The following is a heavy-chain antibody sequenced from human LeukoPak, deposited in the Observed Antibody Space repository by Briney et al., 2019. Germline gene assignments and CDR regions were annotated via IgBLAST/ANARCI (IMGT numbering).Heavy chain of an antibody. Sequence: GGSLRLSCAAFGLTLSGYWMHWVRQAPGKGLVWVSHINSDGTNTRYADSVKGRFTISRDNARNTLYLQMRSLRADDTAVYYCARIGSNAALDYWGQGALVTVSS. CDR3: ARIGSNAALDY. J-gene: IGHJ4*02. CDR2: INSDGTNT. CDR1: GLTLSGYW. V-gene: IGHV3-74*01. D-gene: IGHD6-13*01.